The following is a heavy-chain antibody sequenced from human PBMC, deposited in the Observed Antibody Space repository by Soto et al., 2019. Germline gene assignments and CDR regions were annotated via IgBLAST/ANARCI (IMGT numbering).Heavy chain of an antibody. J-gene: IGHJ5*02. CDR3: ARGPIPSAAGIKWFDP. Sequence: SETLSLTCAVYGGSFSGYYWSWIRQPPGKGLEWIGEINHSGSTNYNPSLKSRVTISVDTSKNQFSLKLSSVTAADTAVYYCARGPIPSAAGIKWFDPWGQGTLVTVSS. D-gene: IGHD6-13*01. V-gene: IGHV4-34*01. CDR2: INHSGST. CDR1: GGSFSGYY.